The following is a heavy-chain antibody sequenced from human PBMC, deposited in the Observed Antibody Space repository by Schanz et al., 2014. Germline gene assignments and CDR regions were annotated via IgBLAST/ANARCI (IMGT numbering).Heavy chain of an antibody. CDR2: INQDGSDK. D-gene: IGHD2-2*01. J-gene: IGHJ4*02. CDR3: AKEKGDCSSTSCSYYFDY. CDR1: GFTFGTFW. V-gene: IGHV3-7*01. Sequence: EVQLVESGGGLVQPGRSLRLSCAASGFTFGTFWMSWVRQAPGKGLEWVANINQDGSDKSYVDSVKGRFTISRDNAKNSLYLQMNSLRAEDTAVYYCAKEKGDCSSTSCSYYFDYWGQGTLVTVSS.